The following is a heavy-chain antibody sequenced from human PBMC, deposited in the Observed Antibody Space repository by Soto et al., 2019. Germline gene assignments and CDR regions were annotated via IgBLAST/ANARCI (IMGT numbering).Heavy chain of an antibody. CDR2: IDPSDSYT. Sequence: PGESLKISCKGSGYSFTSYWISWVRQMPGKGLEWMGRIDPSDSYTNYSPSFQGHVTISADKSISTAYLQWSSLKASDTAMYYCASWVNIADSPGGDDAFDIWGQGTMVTVSS. CDR3: ASWVNIADSPGGDDAFDI. V-gene: IGHV5-10-1*01. CDR1: GYSFTSYW. J-gene: IGHJ3*02. D-gene: IGHD6-6*01.